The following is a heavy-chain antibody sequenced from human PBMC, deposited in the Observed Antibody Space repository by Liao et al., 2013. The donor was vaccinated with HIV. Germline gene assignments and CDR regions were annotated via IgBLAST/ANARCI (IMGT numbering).Heavy chain of an antibody. CDR3: AREVTQGWFDP. D-gene: IGHD2-21*02. J-gene: IGHJ5*01. CDR1: GGSFRGYY. Sequence: QVHLQQWGAGLLKPSETLSLTCAVYGGSFRGYYWSWIRQPPGKGLEWIGSIHYSGSTYYNASLKGRVATSKDASRNEIYLDLTSLTAADTAVYFCAREVTQGWFDPWGQGTLVTVSS. CDR2: IHYSGST. V-gene: IGHV4-34*01.